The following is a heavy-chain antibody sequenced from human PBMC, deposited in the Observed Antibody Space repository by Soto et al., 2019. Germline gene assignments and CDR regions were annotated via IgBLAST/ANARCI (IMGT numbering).Heavy chain of an antibody. Sequence: GGSLRLSCTASGFTFGDHTMTWVRQAPGKGLEWVGFIRKKADGGTPEFAASVKGRFTISRDDSKSIAYLQMNSLKTEDTALYYCTRDPYSGSYDPFDYWGQGTLVTVS. D-gene: IGHD1-26*01. V-gene: IGHV3-49*04. J-gene: IGHJ4*02. CDR3: TRDPYSGSYDPFDY. CDR2: IRKKADGGTP. CDR1: GFTFGDHT.